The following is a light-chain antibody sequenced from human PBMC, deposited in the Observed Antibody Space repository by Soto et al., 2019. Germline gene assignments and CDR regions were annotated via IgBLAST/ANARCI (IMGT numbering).Light chain of an antibody. CDR3: QQTSSTPT. CDR2: AAS. J-gene: IGKJ4*01. CDR1: QSIRSY. Sequence: DIQLTQSPSSLSASVGDRVTITCRASQSIRSYLNWYQQKPGQAPKLLIYAASSLQTGVSSRFSGSGSGTDFPLTISNLQPEDFATYYCQQTSSTPTFGGGTKVDIK. V-gene: IGKV1-39*01.